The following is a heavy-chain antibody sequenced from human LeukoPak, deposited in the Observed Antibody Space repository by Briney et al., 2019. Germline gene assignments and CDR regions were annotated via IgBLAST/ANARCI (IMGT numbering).Heavy chain of an antibody. CDR1: GFTFSYYG. Sequence: PGGSLRLSCAASGFTFSYYGMQWVRQAPGKGLEWVALIWHDGSKIHYADSVRGRLTISRDNSKTTLYLQMNSLRAEDTAVYYCARLMVELYDFWSARGFDFDYWGQGTLVTVSS. CDR2: IWHDGSKI. J-gene: IGHJ4*02. D-gene: IGHD3-3*01. CDR3: ARLMVELYDFWSARGFDFDY. V-gene: IGHV3-33*01.